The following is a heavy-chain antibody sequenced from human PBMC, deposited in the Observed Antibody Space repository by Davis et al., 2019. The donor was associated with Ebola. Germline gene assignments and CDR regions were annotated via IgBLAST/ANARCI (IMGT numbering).Heavy chain of an antibody. CDR1: GFTSSSYA. J-gene: IGHJ6*02. CDR3: ARDLDRYCSGGSCYGWFVWGGADYYGMDV. CDR2: IKQDGSEK. V-gene: IGHV3-7*01. Sequence: GGSLRLSCAASGFTSSSYAMSWVRQAPGKGLEWVAHIKQDGSEKYYVDSVKGRFTISRDNAKNSLYLQMNSLRAEDTAVYYCARDLDRYCSGGSCYGWFVWGGADYYGMDVWGQGTTVTVSS. D-gene: IGHD2-15*01.